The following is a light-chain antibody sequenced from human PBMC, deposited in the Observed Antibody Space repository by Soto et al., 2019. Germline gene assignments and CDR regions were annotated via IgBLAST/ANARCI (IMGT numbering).Light chain of an antibody. V-gene: IGLV2-14*01. Sequence: QSALTQPASVSGSPGQSITISCTGTSGDIGSYNRVSWYQQHPGKAPKLIIYEVTDRPSGVSNRFSGSKSGNTASLTISGPQAEDEDESYCSSYTNINTRACVFGTGTKLTVL. CDR3: SSYTNINTRACV. CDR1: SGDIGSYNR. J-gene: IGLJ1*01. CDR2: EVT.